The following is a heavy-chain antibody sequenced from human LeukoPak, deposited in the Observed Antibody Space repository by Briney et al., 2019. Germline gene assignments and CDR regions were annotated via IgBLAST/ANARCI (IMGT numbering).Heavy chain of an antibody. CDR2: IYTSGYT. V-gene: IGHV4-61*02. D-gene: IGHD2-15*01. CDR1: GGSISSDSYY. CDR3: ARDSKFAAAPNGVDY. J-gene: IGHJ4*02. Sequence: SETLSLTCTVSGGSISSDSYYWSWIRQPAGKGLEWIGRIYTSGYTRYNPSLKSRVTISVDTSKNQFSLKLNSVTAADTAVYYCARDSKFAAAPNGVDYWGQGTLVTVSS.